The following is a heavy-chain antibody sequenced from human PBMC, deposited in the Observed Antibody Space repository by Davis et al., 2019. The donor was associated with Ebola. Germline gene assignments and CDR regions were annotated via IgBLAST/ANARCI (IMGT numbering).Heavy chain of an antibody. CDR1: GGTFSTYT. Sequence: SVKVSCKLSGGTFSTYTISWVRQAPGQGLEWMGRIIPVVDVTNYAQKFQGRVTITADKSTTTVFMEMSSLTSDDTAVYYCARDRGSSWYYWGQGTQVTVS. CDR2: IIPVVDVT. D-gene: IGHD6-13*01. J-gene: IGHJ4*02. CDR3: ARDRGSSWYY. V-gene: IGHV1-69*04.